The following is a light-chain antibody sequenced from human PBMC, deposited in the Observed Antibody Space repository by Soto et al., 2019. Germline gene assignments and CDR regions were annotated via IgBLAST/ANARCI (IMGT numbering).Light chain of an antibody. CDR1: QGISSH. J-gene: IGKJ5*01. CDR3: QQVNSFPSP. CDR2: AAS. Sequence: IELTQYTYSLSASVGDRVTITCRASQGISSHLAWYQQKPGKAPKLLIYAASTLQTGVPSRFSGGGSGTDFTLTLSSLQPEDFATYYCQQVNSFPSPFGQGTRLAIK. V-gene: IGKV1-9*01.